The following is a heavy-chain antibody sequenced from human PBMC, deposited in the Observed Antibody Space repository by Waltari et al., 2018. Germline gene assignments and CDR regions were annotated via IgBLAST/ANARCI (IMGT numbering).Heavy chain of an antibody. D-gene: IGHD3-3*01. V-gene: IGHV3-7*01. CDR1: GFTFSSYW. Sequence: EVQLVESGGGLVQPGGSLRLSCAASGFTFSSYWMSWVGQAPGKGLEWVANIKQDGSEKYVVDSVKGRFTISRDNAKNSLYLQMNSLRAEDTAVYYCASGRLRRGAFDIWGQGTMVTVSA. CDR2: IKQDGSEK. J-gene: IGHJ3*02. CDR3: ASGRLRRGAFDI.